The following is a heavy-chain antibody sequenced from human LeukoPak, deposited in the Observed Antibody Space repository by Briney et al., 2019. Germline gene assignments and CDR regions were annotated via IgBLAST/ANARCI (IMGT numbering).Heavy chain of an antibody. CDR1: GGSISSYY. V-gene: IGHV4-4*07. CDR2: IYTSGST. J-gene: IGHJ4*02. Sequence: SETLSLTCTVSGGSISSYYWSWIRQPAGKGLEWIGRIYTSGSTNYNPSLKSRVTMSVDTSKNQFSLKLSSATAADTAVYYCARVVDYGSGSYYEYYFDYWGQGTLVTVSS. D-gene: IGHD3-10*01. CDR3: ARVVDYGSGSYYEYYFDY.